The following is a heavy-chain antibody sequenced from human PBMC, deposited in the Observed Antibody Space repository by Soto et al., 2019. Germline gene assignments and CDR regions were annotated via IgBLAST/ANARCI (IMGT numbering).Heavy chain of an antibody. CDR1: GFTFSSYS. J-gene: IGHJ4*02. V-gene: IGHV3-21*01. D-gene: IGHD1-26*01. CDR2: ISSSSSYI. Sequence: PGGSLRLSCAASGFTFSSYSMNWVRQAPGKGLEWVSSISSSSSYIYYADSVKGRFTISRDNAKNSLYLQMNSLRAEDTAVYYCARDARVGATIFDYWGQGTLVTVSS. CDR3: ARDARVGATIFDY.